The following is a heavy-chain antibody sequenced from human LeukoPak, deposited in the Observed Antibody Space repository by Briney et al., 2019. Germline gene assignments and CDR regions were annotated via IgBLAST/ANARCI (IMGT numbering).Heavy chain of an antibody. CDR1: GYTFTGYY. CDR3: ARGSDSSSWYPPSDY. V-gene: IGHV1-2*02. CDR2: INPNSGAT. D-gene: IGHD6-13*01. Sequence: ASVKVSCKASGYTFTGYYMHWVRQAPGQGLEWMGWINPNSGATNSAQKFQGRATMNRDTSISTAYMELSRLRSDDTVVYYCARGSDSSSWYPPSDYWGQGTLVTVSS. J-gene: IGHJ4*02.